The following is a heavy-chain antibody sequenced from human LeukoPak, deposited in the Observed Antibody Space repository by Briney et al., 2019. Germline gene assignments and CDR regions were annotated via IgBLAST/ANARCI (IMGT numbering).Heavy chain of an antibody. J-gene: IGHJ4*02. CDR2: INSDGSST. D-gene: IGHD6-6*01. V-gene: IGHV3-74*01. CDR3: AREYSSSRYFDY. Sequence: GGSLRLSCAASGFTFSSYWMHWVRHAPGKGLVWVSRINSDGSSTTYADSVKGRFTISRNNAKHTLYLKMNSLRAEDTAVYYCAREYSSSRYFDYWGQGTLVTVSS. CDR1: GFTFSSYW.